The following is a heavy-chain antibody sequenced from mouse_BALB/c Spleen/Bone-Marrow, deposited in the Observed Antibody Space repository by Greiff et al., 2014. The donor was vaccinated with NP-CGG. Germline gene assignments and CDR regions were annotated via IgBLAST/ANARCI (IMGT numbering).Heavy chain of an antibody. Sequence: KQSGSELVRPGASVKLSCKASGYTFTSYWMHWVKQRPGQGLEWIGNIYPGSGRTNYDEKFKSKATLTVDTSSSTAYMQLSSLTSEDSAVYFCTITTTASYAMDYWGQGTSVTVSS. CDR3: TITTTASYAMDY. CDR2: IYPGSGRT. D-gene: IGHD1-1*01. CDR1: GYTFTSYW. V-gene: IGHV1S22*01. J-gene: IGHJ4*01.